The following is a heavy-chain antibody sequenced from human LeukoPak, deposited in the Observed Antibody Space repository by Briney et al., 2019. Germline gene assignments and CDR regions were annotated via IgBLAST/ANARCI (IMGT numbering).Heavy chain of an antibody. CDR2: INHSGST. CDR1: GGSFSGYY. J-gene: IGHJ4*02. CDR3: ASRERRYDSSGYYRVFDY. V-gene: IGHV4-34*01. D-gene: IGHD3-22*01. Sequence: SETLSLTCAVYGGSFSGYYWSWIRQPPGKGLEWIGEINHSGSTNYNPSLKGRVTISVDTSKNQFSLKLSSVTAADTAVYYCASRERRYDSSGYYRVFDYWGQGTLVTVSS.